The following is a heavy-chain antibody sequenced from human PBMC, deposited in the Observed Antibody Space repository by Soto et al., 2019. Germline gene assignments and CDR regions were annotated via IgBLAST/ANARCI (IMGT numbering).Heavy chain of an antibody. CDR2: ISSSSTYI. CDR3: AGAGRADYVWGSYRPSADAFDI. Sequence: GGSLRLSCAASGFTFSNYVMNWVRQAPGKGLEWVSSISSSSTYIYYADSVKGRFTISRDNAKNSLYLQMNSLRADDRAGSYCAGAGRADYVWGSYRPSADAFDIWGQGTMVTVSS. D-gene: IGHD3-16*02. V-gene: IGHV3-21*01. J-gene: IGHJ3*02. CDR1: GFTFSNYV.